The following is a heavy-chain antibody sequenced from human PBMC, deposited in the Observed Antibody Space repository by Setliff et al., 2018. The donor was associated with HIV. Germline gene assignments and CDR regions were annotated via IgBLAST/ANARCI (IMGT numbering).Heavy chain of an antibody. CDR2: ISDDGSST. J-gene: IGHJ5*02. D-gene: IGHD5-18*01. Sequence: GGSLRLSCAASGFTLSHYWMTWVRQGPGKGLAWVSRISDDGSSTSYADSVKGRFTISRDNAKNTLFLQMNSLRAEDTAVYYCARDSRYSYGYNWFDPWGQGTLVTVSS. V-gene: IGHV3-74*01. CDR1: GFTLSHYW. CDR3: ARDSRYSYGYNWFDP.